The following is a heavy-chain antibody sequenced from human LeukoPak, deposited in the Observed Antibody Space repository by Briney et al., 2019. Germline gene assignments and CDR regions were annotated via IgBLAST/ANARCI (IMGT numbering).Heavy chain of an antibody. J-gene: IGHJ4*02. CDR1: GFTVNSYA. V-gene: IGHV3-23*01. CDR2: ISASGDNT. D-gene: IGHD4-17*01. Sequence: TGGSLGLSCDASGFTVNSYAMNWVRQAPGKGLEWVSVISASGDNTYYADSVKGRFTISRDGSKNTVYLQMNSLRADDTAVYHCAKGGRRHYGDYVAFWGQGTLVTVPS. CDR3: AKGGRRHYGDYVAF.